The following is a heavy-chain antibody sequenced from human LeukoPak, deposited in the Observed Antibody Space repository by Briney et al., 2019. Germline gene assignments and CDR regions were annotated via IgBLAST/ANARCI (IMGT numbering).Heavy chain of an antibody. Sequence: GGSLRLSCAASGFTFSSYEMNWVRQAPGKGLEWVSYISSSGSTIYYADSVKGRFTISRDNAKNSLYLQMNSLRAEDTAVYYCARDPQLPHHDAFDIWGQGTMVTVSS. V-gene: IGHV3-48*03. CDR1: GFTFSSYE. D-gene: IGHD2-2*01. J-gene: IGHJ3*02. CDR3: ARDPQLPHHDAFDI. CDR2: ISSSGSTI.